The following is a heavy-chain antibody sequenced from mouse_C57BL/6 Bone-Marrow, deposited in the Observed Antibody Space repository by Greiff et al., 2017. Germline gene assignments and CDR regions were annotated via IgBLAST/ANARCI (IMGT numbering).Heavy chain of an antibody. V-gene: IGHV1-4*01. J-gene: IGHJ3*01. CDR3: ERPGYGSSFFAY. CDR2: INPSSGYT. CDR1: GYTFTSYT. D-gene: IGHD1-1*01. Sequence: QVHVKQSGAELARPGASVKMSCKASGYTFTSYTMHWVKQRPGQGLEWIGYINPSSGYTKYNQKFKDKATLTADKSSSTAYMQLSSLTSEDSAVYYCERPGYGSSFFAYWGQGTLVTVSA.